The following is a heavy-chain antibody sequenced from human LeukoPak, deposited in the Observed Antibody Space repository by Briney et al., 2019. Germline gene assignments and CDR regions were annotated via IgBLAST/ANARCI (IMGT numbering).Heavy chain of an antibody. CDR3: ARVDEFKVGASPFYYFDY. D-gene: IGHD1-26*01. Sequence: GGSLRLSCAASGFTFSIYTMNWVRQAPGKGLEWVSSISSSNSYIYYADSVKGRFTISRDNAKNSLYLQMNSLRAEDTAVYYCARVDEFKVGASPFYYFDYWGQGTLVTVSS. V-gene: IGHV3-21*01. CDR1: GFTFSIYT. J-gene: IGHJ4*02. CDR2: ISSSNSYI.